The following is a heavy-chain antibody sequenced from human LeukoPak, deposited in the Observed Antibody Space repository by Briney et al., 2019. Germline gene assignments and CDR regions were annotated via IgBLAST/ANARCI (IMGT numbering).Heavy chain of an antibody. V-gene: IGHV4-39*01. D-gene: IGHD1-26*01. Sequence: SETLSLTCTVSGGSMSSSSYYWGWTRQPPGKGLEWIGSIYYSGSTYYNPSLKSRVTISVDTSKNQFSLKLSSVTAADTAVYYCARLVRGRGSYLAFDIWGQGTMVTVSS. CDR2: IYYSGST. CDR3: ARLVRGRGSYLAFDI. CDR1: GGSMSSSSYY. J-gene: IGHJ3*02.